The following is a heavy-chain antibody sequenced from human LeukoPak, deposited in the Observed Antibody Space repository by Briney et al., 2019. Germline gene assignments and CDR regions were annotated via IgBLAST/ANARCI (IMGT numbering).Heavy chain of an antibody. CDR1: GGSISSGRYC. Sequence: SQTLSLTCTVSGGSISSGRYCWSWIRQPAGKGLEWIGHIHTSGSTNYNPSLRSRVTMSVNTSKNQVSLKLSSVTAADTAVYYCASLLVASRPYFDYWGQGTLVTVSS. J-gene: IGHJ4*02. V-gene: IGHV4-61*09. CDR3: ASLLVASRPYFDY. D-gene: IGHD6-13*01. CDR2: IHTSGST.